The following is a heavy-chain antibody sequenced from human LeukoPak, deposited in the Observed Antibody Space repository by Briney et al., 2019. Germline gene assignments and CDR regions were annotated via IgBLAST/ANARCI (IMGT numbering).Heavy chain of an antibody. CDR3: ARSGMATATACAFDI. CDR1: GFTFSTYA. CDR2: ISGGGGNT. V-gene: IGHV3-23*01. Sequence: PGGSLRLSCAASGFTFSTYAMNWVRQAPGKGLEWVSAISGGGGNTYYADSVKGRFTISRDNSKNTLYLQMNSLRAEDTAVYYCARSGMATATACAFDIWGQGAMVTVSS. D-gene: IGHD5-24*01. J-gene: IGHJ3*02.